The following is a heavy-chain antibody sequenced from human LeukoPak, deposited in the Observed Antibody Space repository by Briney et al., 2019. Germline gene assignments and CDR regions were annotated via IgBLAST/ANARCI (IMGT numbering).Heavy chain of an antibody. Sequence: SETLSLTCAVYGGSFSGYFWSWIRQPPGKGLEWIGEINHSGSTNYNPSLKSRVTISVDTSKNQFSLKLSSVTAADTAVYYCARGLQAYSSSWYALVNWFDPRGQGTLVTVSS. CDR1: GGSFSGYF. CDR3: ARGLQAYSSSWYALVNWFDP. D-gene: IGHD6-13*01. V-gene: IGHV4-34*01. J-gene: IGHJ5*02. CDR2: INHSGST.